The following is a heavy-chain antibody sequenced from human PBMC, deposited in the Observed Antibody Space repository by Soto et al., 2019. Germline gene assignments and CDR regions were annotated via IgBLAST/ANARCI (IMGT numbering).Heavy chain of an antibody. CDR2: IYYSGST. Sequence: SETLSLTCTVSGGSISSYYWSWIRQPPGKGLEWFGYIYYSGSTNYNPSLKSRVTISVDTSKNQFSLKLSSVTAADTAVYYCASVPVHYDFWSGPDYYYYMDVWGKGTTVTVSS. CDR3: ASVPVHYDFWSGPDYYYYMDV. CDR1: GGSISSYY. J-gene: IGHJ6*03. V-gene: IGHV4-59*01. D-gene: IGHD3-3*01.